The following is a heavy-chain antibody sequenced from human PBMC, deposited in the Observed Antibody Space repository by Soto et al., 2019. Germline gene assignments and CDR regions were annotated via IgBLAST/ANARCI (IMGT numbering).Heavy chain of an antibody. CDR2: IKSKTDGGTT. D-gene: IGHD2-21*02. CDR1: GFTFSSAW. Sequence: GGSLRLSCAASGFTFSSAWMNWVRQAPGKGLEWVGRIKSKTDGGTTDYAAPVKGRFTISRDDSKNTLYLQMNSLKTEDTAVYYCGALAYCGGDCYSDYYYGMDVWGQGTTVTVSS. J-gene: IGHJ6*02. CDR3: GALAYCGGDCYSDYYYGMDV. V-gene: IGHV3-15*07.